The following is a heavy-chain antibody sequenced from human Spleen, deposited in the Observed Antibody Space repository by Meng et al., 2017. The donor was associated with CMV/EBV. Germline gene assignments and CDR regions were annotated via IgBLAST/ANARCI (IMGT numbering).Heavy chain of an antibody. V-gene: IGHV3-43*01. J-gene: IGHJ4*02. D-gene: IGHD3-16*01. Sequence: GGSLRLSCAASGFTFDDYTMHWVRQAPGKGLEWVSLISWDGGSTFYADSVKGRFTISRDNSKNSLYLQMNSLRTEDTAVYYCARRGGGLGAFRYYFDNWGQGTLVTVSS. CDR1: GFTFDDYT. CDR3: ARRGGGLGAFRYYFDN. CDR2: ISWDGGST.